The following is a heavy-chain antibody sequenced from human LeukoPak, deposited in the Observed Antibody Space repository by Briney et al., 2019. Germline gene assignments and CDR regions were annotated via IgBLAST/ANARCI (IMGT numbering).Heavy chain of an antibody. Sequence: PSETLSLTCAVSGYTISNICYWVCIRQPPGLGLEWIGSLYHSASAYYNTSLRSRVSMSVDTSKNQFSLTLSFVTAADTAVYYCARQHDSYYYYYIDVWGSGTTVTVSS. CDR1: GYTISNICY. CDR3: ARQHDSYYYYYIDV. V-gene: IGHV4-38-2*01. J-gene: IGHJ6*03. CDR2: LYHSASA.